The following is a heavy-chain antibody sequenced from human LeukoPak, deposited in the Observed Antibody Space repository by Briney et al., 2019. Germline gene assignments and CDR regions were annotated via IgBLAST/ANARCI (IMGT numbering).Heavy chain of an antibody. CDR3: ARVYCSSTSCYLDY. CDR2: IYHSGST. CDR1: GGSFSGYY. V-gene: IGHV4-34*01. D-gene: IGHD2-2*01. J-gene: IGHJ4*02. Sequence: PSETLSLTCAVYGGSFSGYYWSWIRQPPGKGLEWIGYIYHSGSTYYNPSLKSRVTISVDRSKNQFSLKLSSVTAADTAVYYCARVYCSSTSCYLDYWGQGTLVTVSS.